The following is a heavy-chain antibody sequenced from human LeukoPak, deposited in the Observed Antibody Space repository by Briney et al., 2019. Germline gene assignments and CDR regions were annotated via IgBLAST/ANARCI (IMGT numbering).Heavy chain of an antibody. D-gene: IGHD1-14*01. CDR2: IIPIFGTA. Sequence: SVKVSCKASGGTFSSYAISWVRQAPGQGLEWMGGIIPIFGTANYAQKFQGRVTITTDESTSTAYMELSSLRSEDTAVYYCARDFEPDQSYFDYWGQGTLVTVSS. J-gene: IGHJ4*02. CDR3: ARDFEPDQSYFDY. V-gene: IGHV1-69*05. CDR1: GGTFSSYA.